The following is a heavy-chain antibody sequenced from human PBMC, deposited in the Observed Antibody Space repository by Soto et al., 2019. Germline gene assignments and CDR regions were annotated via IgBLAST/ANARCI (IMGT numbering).Heavy chain of an antibody. J-gene: IGHJ4*02. V-gene: IGHV1-18*01. CDR3: ARAWDCSSTTCYSYFDY. CDR2: IAAYNGNT. CDR1: GYTFITYG. Sequence: ASVKVSCKTSGYTFITYGITWVRQAPGQGLEWMGWIAAYNGNTNYAQKLQGRVTMTTDTSTSTAYMELRSLRSDDTAVYYCARAWDCSSTTCYSYFDYWGQGTLVTVSS. D-gene: IGHD2-2*01.